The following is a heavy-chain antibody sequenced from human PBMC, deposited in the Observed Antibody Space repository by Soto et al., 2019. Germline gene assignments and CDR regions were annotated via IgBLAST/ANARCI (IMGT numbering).Heavy chain of an antibody. V-gene: IGHV4-31*03. CDR2: IYYSGST. J-gene: IGHJ3*02. CDR3: ARDRVGDYVWGSYRSDAFDI. Sequence: SETLSLTCTVSGGSISIGGYYWSWIRQHPGKGLEWIGYIYYSGSTYYNPSLKSRVTISVDTSKNQFSLKLSSVTAADTAVYSCARDRVGDYVWGSYRSDAFDIWGQGTMVTVSS. D-gene: IGHD3-16*02. CDR1: GGSISIGGYY.